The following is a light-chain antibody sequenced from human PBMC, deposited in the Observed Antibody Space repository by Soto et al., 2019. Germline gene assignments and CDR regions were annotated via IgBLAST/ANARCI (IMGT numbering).Light chain of an antibody. CDR2: EVT. CDR1: SGNNY. J-gene: IGLJ1*01. CDR3: SSYVDSNNLL. Sequence: QAVLTQPPSTSGSPGQSVTIACTGTSGNNYVSWYEQQPGKAPKLIIYEVTKRPSGVPARFSGAKSGNTASLTVSGLQAEDEADYYCSSYVDSNNLLFGTGTKVTVL. V-gene: IGLV2-8*01.